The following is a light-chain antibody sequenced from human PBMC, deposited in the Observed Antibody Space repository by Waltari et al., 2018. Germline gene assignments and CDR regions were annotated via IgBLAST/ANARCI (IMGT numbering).Light chain of an antibody. CDR1: QSVSGN. J-gene: IGKJ5*01. V-gene: IGKV3D-15*01. CDR3: QQYYDWRRVT. Sequence: CRARQSVSGNFAWYQQKPGQAPRLLIYGASTRATGIPARFSGSASGTEFTLTISSLQSEDSAVYYCQQYYDWRRVTFGQGTRLEIK. CDR2: GAS.